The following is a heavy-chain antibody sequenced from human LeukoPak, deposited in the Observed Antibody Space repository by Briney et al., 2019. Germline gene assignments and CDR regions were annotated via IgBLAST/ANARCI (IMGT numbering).Heavy chain of an antibody. J-gene: IGHJ3*02. CDR1: GGSLSSGGYS. D-gene: IGHD3-10*01. CDR2: IYHSGST. V-gene: IGHV4-30-2*01. CDR3: ASGSSLRAFDI. Sequence: PSETLSLTCAVSGGSLSSGGYSWRWLRQPPGTGLEWIGYIYHSGSTYYNPSLKSRVTISVDRSKNQFSLKLSSVTAADTAVYYCASGSSLRAFDIWGQGTMVTVSS.